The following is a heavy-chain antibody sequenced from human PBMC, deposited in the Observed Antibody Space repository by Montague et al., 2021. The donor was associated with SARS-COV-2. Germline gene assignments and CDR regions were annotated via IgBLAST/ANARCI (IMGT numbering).Heavy chain of an antibody. CDR3: ARWDPQTLTLIGLRGKSASDY. CDR1: GGSFSGYY. CDR2: INHSGTT. Sequence: SDTLSLTCAVYGGSFSGYYWTWIRQSPGKGLEWIVEINHSGTTNYNFNPSLRSRVTISVDTSKSQFSLKLSSVTAADTGVYYCARWDPQTLTLIGLRGKSASDYWGQGTLVTVSS. D-gene: IGHD4-23*01. V-gene: IGHV4-34*01. J-gene: IGHJ4*02.